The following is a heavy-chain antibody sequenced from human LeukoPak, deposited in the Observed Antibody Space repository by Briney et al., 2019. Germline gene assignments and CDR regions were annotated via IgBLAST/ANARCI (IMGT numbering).Heavy chain of an antibody. Sequence: GGSLRLSCAASGFTFSSYGMHWVRQAPGKGLEWVAVISYGGSSKYCADSAKGRFTISRDNSKNTLYLQMNSLRAEDTAVYYCAKGEIYYYGMDVWGQGTTVTVSS. J-gene: IGHJ6*02. CDR2: ISYGGSSK. CDR3: AKGEIYYYGMDV. V-gene: IGHV3-30*18. CDR1: GFTFSSYG.